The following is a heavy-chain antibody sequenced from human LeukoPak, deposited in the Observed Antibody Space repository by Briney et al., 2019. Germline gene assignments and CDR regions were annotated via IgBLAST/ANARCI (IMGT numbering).Heavy chain of an antibody. V-gene: IGHV3-30*18. J-gene: IGHJ4*02. CDR1: GFTFSSYG. Sequence: LAGGSLRLSCAASGFTFSSYGMHWVRQAPGKGLEWVTVISYDGSNKYYADSVKGRFTISRDNSKNTLYLQMNGLRAEDTAVYYCAKDSAKKYDDYWGQGTLVTVSS. CDR2: ISYDGSNK. CDR3: AKDSAKKYDDY. D-gene: IGHD2/OR15-2a*01.